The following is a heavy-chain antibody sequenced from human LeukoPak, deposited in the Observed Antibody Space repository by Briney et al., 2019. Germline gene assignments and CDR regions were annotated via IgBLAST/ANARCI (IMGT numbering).Heavy chain of an antibody. Sequence: GGSLRLSCAASGFTFSSYSMNWVRQAPGKGLEWVSSISSSSSYIYYADSVKGRFTISRDNAKNSLYLQMNSLRAEDTAVYYCARDRLDSSGWPNWFDPWGQGTLVTVSS. V-gene: IGHV3-21*01. CDR1: GFTFSSYS. D-gene: IGHD6-19*01. CDR2: ISSSSSYI. CDR3: ARDRLDSSGWPNWFDP. J-gene: IGHJ5*02.